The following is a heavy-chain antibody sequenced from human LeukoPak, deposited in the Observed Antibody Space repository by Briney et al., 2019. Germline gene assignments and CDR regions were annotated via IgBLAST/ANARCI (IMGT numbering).Heavy chain of an antibody. CDR2: ISSSLDSNI. J-gene: IGHJ4*02. Sequence: PGGSLRLSCAASGFTFSSYGMHWVRQAPGKGLEWVSFISSSLDSNIYYADSVKGRFTIFRDNAKNSLYLQMNSLRAEDTAVYYCAKASAMIVVVSKHFDYWGQGTLVTVSS. CDR3: AKASAMIVVVSKHFDY. CDR1: GFTFSSYG. D-gene: IGHD3-22*01. V-gene: IGHV3-48*01.